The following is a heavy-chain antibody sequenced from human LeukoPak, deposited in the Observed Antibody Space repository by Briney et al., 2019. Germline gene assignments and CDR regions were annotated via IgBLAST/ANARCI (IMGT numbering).Heavy chain of an antibody. Sequence: SETLSLTCTVSGGSISSNTHFWGWIRQPPGKGLEWIGSINYSGTTYYNLSLRSRVTISVDTSRNQFSLKRSSVTAADTALYYCARLCPTRAATGPEGDSWGQGTLVTVSS. CDR3: ARLCPTRAATGPEGDS. V-gene: IGHV4-39*01. D-gene: IGHD6-13*01. CDR2: INYSGTT. J-gene: IGHJ4*02. CDR1: GGSISSNTHF.